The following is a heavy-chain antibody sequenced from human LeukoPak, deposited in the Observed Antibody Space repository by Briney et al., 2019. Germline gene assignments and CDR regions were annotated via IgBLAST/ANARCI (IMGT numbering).Heavy chain of an antibody. J-gene: IGHJ4*02. V-gene: IGHV3-23*01. CDR2: ISSSGGGI. D-gene: IGHD1-26*01. CDR1: KFTFSTYA. Sequence: PGGSLRLSCTASKFTFSTYAMTWVRQAPGKGLEWVSTISSSGGGIFYSDSVKGRFTISRDNSKNTLYLQMNSLRAEDTAVYYCAKDYSGSYYYFDYWGQGTLVTVSS. CDR3: AKDYSGSYYYFDY.